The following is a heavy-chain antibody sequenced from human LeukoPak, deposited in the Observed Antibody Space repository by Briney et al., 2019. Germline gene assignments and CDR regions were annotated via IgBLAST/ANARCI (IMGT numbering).Heavy chain of an antibody. J-gene: IGHJ5*02. CDR1: GFTFSSYS. Sequence: GGSLRLSCATSGFTFSSYSMSWRRQAPGKGLEWVSVIGGGGDTSTYYADSVKGRFTISRDNSKNTLYLHMNSLRAEDTAVYYCATRGIAAAWGQGTLVTVSS. D-gene: IGHD6-13*01. CDR2: IGGGGDTST. CDR3: ATRGIAAA. V-gene: IGHV3-23*01.